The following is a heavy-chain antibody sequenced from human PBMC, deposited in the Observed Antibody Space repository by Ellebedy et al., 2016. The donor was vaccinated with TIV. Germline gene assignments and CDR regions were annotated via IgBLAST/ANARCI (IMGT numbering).Heavy chain of an antibody. V-gene: IGHV3-48*02. CDR3: ARGGGELLRYAFDI. J-gene: IGHJ3*02. D-gene: IGHD1-26*01. CDR1: GFTFRTYNTYS. Sequence: GESLKISCAASGFTFRTYNTYSMNWVRQAPGKGLEWVSYIGSRTNIIYYADSVKGRFTISRDNAKNSLYLQMNSLRDEETAVYYCARGGGELLRYAFDIWGHGTMVTVSS. CDR2: IGSRTNII.